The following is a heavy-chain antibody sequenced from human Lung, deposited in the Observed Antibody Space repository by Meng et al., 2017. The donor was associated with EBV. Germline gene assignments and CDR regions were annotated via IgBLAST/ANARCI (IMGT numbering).Heavy chain of an antibody. CDR1: GGPISSSNL. CDR2: IYHSGST. J-gene: IGHJ4*02. Sequence: LHGPGPELVRPPRTRPLTCAVSGGPISSSNLCSWVPQPPGKGLEWIGEIYHSGSTNYNPSLKIRVTISVDKSKNQFSLKLSSVTAADTAVYYCARGKLSGYRYFDYWGQGTLVTVSS. D-gene: IGHD3-3*01. V-gene: IGHV4-4*03. CDR3: ARGKLSGYRYFDY.